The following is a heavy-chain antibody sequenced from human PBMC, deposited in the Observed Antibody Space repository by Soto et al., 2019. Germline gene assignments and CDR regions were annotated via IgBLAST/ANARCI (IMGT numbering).Heavy chain of an antibody. CDR1: GYIFTSYD. D-gene: IGHD1-26*01. CDR2: MNPNSGNT. Sequence: ASVKVSCKASGYIFTSYDINWVRQATGQGLEWMGWMNPNSGNTGYAQKFQGRVTMTRNTSISTAYMELSSLRSEDTAVYYCARRGISGSYTNWFDPWGQGTLVTVSS. J-gene: IGHJ5*02. V-gene: IGHV1-8*01. CDR3: ARRGISGSYTNWFDP.